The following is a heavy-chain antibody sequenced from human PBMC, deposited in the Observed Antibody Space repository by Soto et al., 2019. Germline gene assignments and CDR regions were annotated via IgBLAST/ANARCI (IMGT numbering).Heavy chain of an antibody. CDR2: ISAYNGNT. J-gene: IGHJ3*02. V-gene: IGHV1-18*01. Sequence: QVQLVQSGAEVKKPGASVKVSCKASGYTFTSYGISWVRQAPGQGLEWMGWISAYNGNTNYPQKLQGRVTMTTDTSTSTAYMELRSLRSDDTAVYYCSLAYTGAGNHAFDIWGQGTMVTVSS. D-gene: IGHD7-27*01. CDR3: SLAYTGAGNHAFDI. CDR1: GYTFTSYG.